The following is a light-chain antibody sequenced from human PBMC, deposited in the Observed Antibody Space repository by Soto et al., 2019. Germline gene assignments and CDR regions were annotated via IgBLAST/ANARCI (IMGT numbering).Light chain of an antibody. Sequence: DIQMTQSPSTVSASVGDRVTITCRASQDISSWLAWYQQKPGEAPKVLIYAAFSLESGVPSRFSGRGSGTDFTLTISSLQPEDFATYYCQQTVSFPLTFGGGTKVEI. V-gene: IGKV1D-12*01. CDR3: QQTVSFPLT. J-gene: IGKJ4*01. CDR1: QDISSW. CDR2: AAF.